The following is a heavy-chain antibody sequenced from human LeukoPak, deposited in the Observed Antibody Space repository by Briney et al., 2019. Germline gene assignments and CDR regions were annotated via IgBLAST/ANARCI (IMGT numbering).Heavy chain of an antibody. J-gene: IGHJ3*02. CDR1: GYSFTSYW. CDR3: ARHLVRGVIIRSAFDI. D-gene: IGHD3-10*01. V-gene: IGHV5-51*01. Sequence: GESLKISCKGPGYSFTSYWISWVRQIPGKGLEWRGIIYPGDSDTRYSPSFQGQVTTSADKSISTAYLQWSSLKASETAMYYCARHLVRGVIIRSAFDIWGQGTMVTVSS. CDR2: IYPGDSDT.